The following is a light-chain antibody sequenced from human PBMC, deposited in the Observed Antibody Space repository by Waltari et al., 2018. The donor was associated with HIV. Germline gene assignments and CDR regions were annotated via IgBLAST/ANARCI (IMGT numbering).Light chain of an antibody. CDR3: SSYTSSSTLYV. J-gene: IGLJ1*01. CDR1: VGGYNY. CDR2: DVS. V-gene: IGLV2-14*04. Sequence: VGGYNYVSWYQQHPGKAPKLMIYDVSNRPSGVSNRFSGSKSGNTASLTISGLQAEDEADYYCSSYTSSSTLYVFGTGTKVTVL.